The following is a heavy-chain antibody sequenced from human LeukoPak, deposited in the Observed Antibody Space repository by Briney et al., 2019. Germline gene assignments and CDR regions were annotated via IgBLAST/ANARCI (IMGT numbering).Heavy chain of an antibody. J-gene: IGHJ3*02. CDR1: GASISSHY. V-gene: IGHV4-59*11. CDR3: ARTQYYYDSSGYWGQAFDI. D-gene: IGHD3-22*01. Sequence: SETLSLTCSVSGASISSHYWSWIRQPPGKGLEWIGYIYYSGSTKYNPSLKSRVTISVDRSKNQFSLKLSSVTAADTAVYYCARTQYYYDSSGYWGQAFDIWGQGTMVTVSS. CDR2: IYYSGST.